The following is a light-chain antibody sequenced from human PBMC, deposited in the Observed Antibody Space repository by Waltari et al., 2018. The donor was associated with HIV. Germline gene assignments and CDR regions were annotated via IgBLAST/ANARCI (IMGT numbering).Light chain of an antibody. Sequence: QSVLYSSNNKNYLAWYQQKPGQPPKLLIYWASTRESGVPDRFSGSGSGTDFTLTISSLQAEDVAVYYCQQYYSTPFTFGPGTKVDIK. CDR2: WAS. V-gene: IGKV4-1*01. J-gene: IGKJ3*01. CDR3: QQYYSTPFT. CDR1: QSVLYSSNNKNY.